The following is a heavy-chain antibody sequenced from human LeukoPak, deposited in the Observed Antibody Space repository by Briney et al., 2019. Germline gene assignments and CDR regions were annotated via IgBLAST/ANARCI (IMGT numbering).Heavy chain of an antibody. J-gene: IGHJ4*02. V-gene: IGHV3-21*01. CDR3: ARGPGSSSWSFGY. Sequence: GGSLRLSCAASGFTFSSYSMNWVRQAPGKGLEWVSSISSSSSYIYYADSVKSRFTISRDNAKNSLYLQMNSLRAEDTAVYYCARGPGSSSWSFGYWGQGTLVTVSS. CDR2: ISSSSSYI. CDR1: GFTFSSYS. D-gene: IGHD6-13*01.